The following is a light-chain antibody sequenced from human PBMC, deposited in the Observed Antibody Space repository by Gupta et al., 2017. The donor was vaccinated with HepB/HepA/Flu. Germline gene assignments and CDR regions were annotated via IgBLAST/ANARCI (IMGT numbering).Light chain of an antibody. J-gene: IGKJ5*01. V-gene: IGKV1-39*01. CDR3: QQTYTTPNT. CDR1: QSINTF. CDR2: TTS. Sequence: IQTTQSPSSLSASVGDTVTITCRASQSINTFLHWYQQRTGRAPKLLISTTSTMQSGVPSRFSGSGSGTDFTLTISSLQPEDFATYYCQQTYTTPNTFGQGTRLEIK.